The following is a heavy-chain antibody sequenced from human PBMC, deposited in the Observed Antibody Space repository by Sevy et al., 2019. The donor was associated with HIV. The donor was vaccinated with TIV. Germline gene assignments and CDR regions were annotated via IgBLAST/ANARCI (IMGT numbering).Heavy chain of an antibody. Sequence: GGSLRLSCTASEFTFGEYSTSWFRQAPGKGLEWVSFIRSEVYGGTTEYAASVKGRFTISRDVSKSIAYLQMSSLKTEDTAVYYCTRGRRVYADYGVDYWGQGTLVTVSS. CDR1: EFTFGEYS. V-gene: IGHV3-49*03. D-gene: IGHD4-17*01. CDR2: IRSEVYGGTT. J-gene: IGHJ4*02. CDR3: TRGRRVYADYGVDY.